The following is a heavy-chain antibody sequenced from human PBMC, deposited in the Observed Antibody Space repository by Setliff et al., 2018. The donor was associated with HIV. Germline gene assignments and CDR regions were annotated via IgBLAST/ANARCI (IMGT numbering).Heavy chain of an antibody. CDR3: ASDYYDSSGYPQGAFDI. Sequence: SVKVSCKASGGTFSSYAISWVRQAPGQGLEWMGGIIPIFGTANYAQKFQGRVTITTDESTSTAYMELSSLRSEDTAVYYCASDYYDSSGYPQGAFDIWGQGTMVTVSS. V-gene: IGHV1-69*05. D-gene: IGHD3-22*01. CDR1: GGTFSSYA. J-gene: IGHJ3*02. CDR2: IIPIFGTA.